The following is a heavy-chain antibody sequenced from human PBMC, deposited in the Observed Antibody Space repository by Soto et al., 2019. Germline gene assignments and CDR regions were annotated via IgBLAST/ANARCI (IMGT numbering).Heavy chain of an antibody. J-gene: IGHJ4*02. V-gene: IGHV1-8*01. CDR2: MNPNSGNT. Sequence: QVQLVQSGAEVRKPGASVKVSCKASGYTFTSYDINWVRQAPGQGLEWMGWMNPNSGNTGYVQKFQGRVTMTRYTSISTAYMELSRLRSEYTAVYYCTRGFKLHLPTYWGQGTLVTVSS. CDR3: TRGFKLHLPTY. CDR1: GYTFTSYD. D-gene: IGHD2-15*01.